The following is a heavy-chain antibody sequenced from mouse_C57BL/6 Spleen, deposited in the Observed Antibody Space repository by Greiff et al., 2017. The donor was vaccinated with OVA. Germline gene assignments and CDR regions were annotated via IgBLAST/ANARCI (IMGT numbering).Heavy chain of an antibody. Sequence: EVQGVESGGGLVKPGGSLKLSCAASGFTFSSYAMSWVRQTPEKRLEWVATISDGGSYTYYPDNVKGRFTISRDNAKNNLYLQMSHLKSEDTAMYYCARERYYGSRYFDVWGTGTTVTVSS. CDR3: ARERYYGSRYFDV. V-gene: IGHV5-4*01. CDR2: ISDGGSYT. J-gene: IGHJ1*03. D-gene: IGHD1-1*01. CDR1: GFTFSSYA.